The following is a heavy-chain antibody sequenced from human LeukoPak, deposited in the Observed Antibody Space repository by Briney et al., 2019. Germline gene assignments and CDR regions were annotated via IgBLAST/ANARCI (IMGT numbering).Heavy chain of an antibody. CDR1: GGSIFSYY. V-gene: IGHV4-4*09. Sequence: SETLSLTCTVSGGSIFSYYWSWFRQPPGKGLEWIGYIYTSGSTNYDPSLKSRVTISIDTSKNQFSLKLSSVTAADTAVNYCARHGYYYYMDVWGKGTTVTVSS. J-gene: IGHJ6*03. CDR3: ARHGYYYYMDV. CDR2: IYTSGST.